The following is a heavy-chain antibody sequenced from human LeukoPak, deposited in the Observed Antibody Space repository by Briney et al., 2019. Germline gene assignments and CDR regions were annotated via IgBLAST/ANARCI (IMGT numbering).Heavy chain of an antibody. CDR2: ISSSSSYI. CDR1: GFTFSSYN. D-gene: IGHD6-19*01. J-gene: IGHJ5*02. Sequence: GGSLRLSCAASGFTFSSYNMNWVRQAPGKGLEWVSSISSSSSYIYYADSVKGRFTISRDNAKNSLYLQMNSLRAEDTAVYYCARGRSAVAGPFDPWGQGTLVTVSS. V-gene: IGHV3-21*01. CDR3: ARGRSAVAGPFDP.